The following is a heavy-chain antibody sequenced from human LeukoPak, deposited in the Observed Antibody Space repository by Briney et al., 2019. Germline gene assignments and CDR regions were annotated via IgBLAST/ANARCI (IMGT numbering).Heavy chain of an antibody. CDR1: GGTFSSYA. CDR2: VIPIFGTA. D-gene: IGHD3-9*01. J-gene: IGHJ3*02. CDR3: ARDGGYDILTGYYMGAFDI. V-gene: IGHV1-69*13. Sequence: SVKVSCKASGGTFSSYAISWVRQAPGQGLEWMGGVIPIFGTANYAQKFQGRVTITADESTSTAYMELSSLRSEDTAVYYCARDGGYDILTGYYMGAFDIWGQGTVVTVSS.